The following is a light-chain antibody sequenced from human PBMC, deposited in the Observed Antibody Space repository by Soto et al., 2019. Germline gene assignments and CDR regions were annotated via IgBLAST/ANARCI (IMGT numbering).Light chain of an antibody. CDR3: SSYTRSSTLRV. V-gene: IGLV2-14*01. J-gene: IGLJ1*01. CDR1: STDVGGYNY. Sequence: QSVLTQPASVSGSPGQSITISCTGTSTDVGGYNYVSWYQHHPGKAPKLIISEVSNRPSGVSNRFSGSKSGNTASLTISGLQAEDEADYYCSSYTRSSTLRVFGTGTKVTVL. CDR2: EVS.